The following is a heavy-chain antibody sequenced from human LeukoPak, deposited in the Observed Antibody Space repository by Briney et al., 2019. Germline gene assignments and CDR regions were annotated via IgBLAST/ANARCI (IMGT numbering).Heavy chain of an antibody. V-gene: IGHV4-4*09. CDR2: IYTSGST. D-gene: IGHD3-10*01. Sequence: SETLSHICTVSGGSIRNHYWNWIRQPPGKGLEWIGYIYTSGSTIYNPSLKSRVTMSVDTSKNQVSLKLSSVTAADTAVYYCARLGSYIYWYFDLWGRGTLVTVSS. CDR1: GGSIRNHY. J-gene: IGHJ2*01. CDR3: ARLGSYIYWYFDL.